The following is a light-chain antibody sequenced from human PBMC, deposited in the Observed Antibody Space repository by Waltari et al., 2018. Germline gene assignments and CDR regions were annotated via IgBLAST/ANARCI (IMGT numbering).Light chain of an antibody. V-gene: IGKV3-15*01. J-gene: IGKJ4*01. CDR1: QSVSSY. CDR2: GAY. Sequence: EIVMTQSPATVSVSPGGRATLSCRESQSVSSYLSWYQQKPGQAPRLLIYGAYTRATGIPARFSGSGSGKEFTLTISSLQSEDFAVYYCQQYNNWPLPFGGGTKVEL. CDR3: QQYNNWPLP.